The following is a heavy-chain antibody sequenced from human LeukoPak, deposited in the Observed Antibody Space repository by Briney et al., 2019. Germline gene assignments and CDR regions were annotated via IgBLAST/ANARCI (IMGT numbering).Heavy chain of an antibody. D-gene: IGHD4/OR15-4a*01. Sequence: PGGSLRLSCAACGFTFQSFWMHWVRQSPGKGLMWVSHNSSEGCSTSYADSVKGRFTIPRDNAKNTLYLQMNSLSAEDTAVYYCTRDFGMVGTTIAFDIWGQGTMVTVSS. J-gene: IGHJ3*02. CDR2: NSSEGCST. V-gene: IGHV3-74*01. CDR1: GFTFQSFW. CDR3: TRDFGMVGTTIAFDI.